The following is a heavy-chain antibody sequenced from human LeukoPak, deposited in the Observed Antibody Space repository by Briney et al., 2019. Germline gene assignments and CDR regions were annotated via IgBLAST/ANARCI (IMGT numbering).Heavy chain of an antibody. J-gene: IGHJ5*02. CDR1: GGSISSSSYY. Sequence: PSETLSLTCTVSGGSISSSSYYWGWIRQPPGKGQEWIGSIYYSGSTYYNPSLKSRVTISVDTSKNQFSLKLSSVTAADTAVYYCASHDDSNWFDPWGQGTLVTVSS. CDR2: IYYSGST. V-gene: IGHV4-39*01. D-gene: IGHD1-1*01. CDR3: ASHDDSNWFDP.